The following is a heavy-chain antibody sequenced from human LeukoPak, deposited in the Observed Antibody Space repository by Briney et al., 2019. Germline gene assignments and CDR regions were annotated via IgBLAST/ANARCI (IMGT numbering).Heavy chain of an antibody. CDR1: GFRFTSYW. Sequence: GGSLRLSCAVSGFRFTSYWMTWVRQAPGRGREWVGNIGQDGSVKNYADSVKGRFTISRDNAKNSVFLQMNSLRAEDTAFYYCGNQCSGGICPENWGRGTLVTVSS. D-gene: IGHD2-15*01. J-gene: IGHJ4*02. V-gene: IGHV3-7*01. CDR3: GNQCSGGICPEN. CDR2: IGQDGSVK.